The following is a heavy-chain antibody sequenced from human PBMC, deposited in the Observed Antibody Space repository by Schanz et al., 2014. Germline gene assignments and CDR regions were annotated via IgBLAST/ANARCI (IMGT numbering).Heavy chain of an antibody. Sequence: QVHLVQSGAEVHKPGASVKVSCKASGYTFTSYGISWVRQAPGQGLEWMGWITAYNGDTNYALKLQGRVTMTTDTSTGTAYMELRSLRSDDTALYYCTRDRDQWDGNYLDYWGQGTLVTVSS. CDR1: GYTFTSYG. D-gene: IGHD1-26*01. CDR2: ITAYNGDT. CDR3: TRDRDQWDGNYLDY. V-gene: IGHV1-18*01. J-gene: IGHJ4*02.